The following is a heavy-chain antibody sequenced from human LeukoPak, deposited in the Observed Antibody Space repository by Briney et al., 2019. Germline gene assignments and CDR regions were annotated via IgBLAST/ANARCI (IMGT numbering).Heavy chain of an antibody. Sequence: GRSLRLSCAASGFIFSNYAMHWVRQAPGKGLEWVAVISYDGSNKYYADSVKGRFTISRDNAKNSLYLQMNSLRAEDTAVYYCAKGGGYEAQYYYYYLDVWGKGTTVTISS. CDR3: AKGGGYEAQYYYYYLDV. CDR1: GFIFSNYA. J-gene: IGHJ6*03. CDR2: ISYDGSNK. D-gene: IGHD5-12*01. V-gene: IGHV3-30*04.